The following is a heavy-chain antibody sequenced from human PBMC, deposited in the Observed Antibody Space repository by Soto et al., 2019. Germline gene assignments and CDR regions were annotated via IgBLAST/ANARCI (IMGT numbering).Heavy chain of an antibody. CDR2: MNPNSGNT. CDR1: GYTFTSYD. V-gene: IGHV1-8*01. D-gene: IGHD1-1*01. J-gene: IGHJ4*02. Sequence: GASVKVSCKASGYTFTSYDINWVRQATGQGLEWMGWMNPNSGNTGYAQKFQGRVTMTRNTSISTAYMELSSLRSEDTAVYYCAAGGTKWLQSPFDYWGQGTLVTVSS. CDR3: AAGGTKWLQSPFDY.